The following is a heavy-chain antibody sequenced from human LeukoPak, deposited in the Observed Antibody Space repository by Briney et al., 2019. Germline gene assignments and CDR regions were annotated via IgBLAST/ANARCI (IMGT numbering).Heavy chain of an antibody. V-gene: IGHV4-59*01. J-gene: IGHJ3*02. CDR2: IYYSGST. CDR3: ASLGYSANEAFDI. CDR1: GGSISSYY. Sequence: PSETLSLTCTVSGGSISSYYWSWLRQPPGKGLEWIGYIYYSGSTNYNPSLKSRVTISVDTSKNQFSLKLSSVTAADTAVYYCASLGYSANEAFDIWGQGTMVTVSS. D-gene: IGHD4-11*01.